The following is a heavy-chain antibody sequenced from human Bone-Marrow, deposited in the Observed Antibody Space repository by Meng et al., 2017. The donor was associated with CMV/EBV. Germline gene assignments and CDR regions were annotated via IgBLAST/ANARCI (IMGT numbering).Heavy chain of an antibody. CDR3: ARDGYCGGNCYYRWGVIDY. D-gene: IGHD2-21*01. CDR2: ISYDGSNK. Sequence: GGSLRLSCAASGFTFSSYAMHWVRQAPGKGLEWVAVISYDGSNKYYADSVKGRFTISRDNSKNTLYLQMNSLRAEDTAVYYCARDGYCGGNCYYRWGVIDYWGQGTLVTVSS. V-gene: IGHV3-30-3*01. J-gene: IGHJ4*02. CDR1: GFTFSSYA.